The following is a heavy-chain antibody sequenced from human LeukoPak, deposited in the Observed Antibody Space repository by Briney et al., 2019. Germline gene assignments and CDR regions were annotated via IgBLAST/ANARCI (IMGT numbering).Heavy chain of an antibody. CDR2: IIPIFGTA. Sequence: SVKVSCKASGGTFSSYAISWVRQAPGQGLEWMGGIIPIFGTANYAQKLQGRVTITADESTSTAYMELSSLRSEDTAVYYCARGAPSGWYIFQHWGQGTLVTVSS. CDR3: ARGAPSGWYIFQH. D-gene: IGHD6-19*01. CDR1: GGTFSSYA. J-gene: IGHJ1*01. V-gene: IGHV1-69*13.